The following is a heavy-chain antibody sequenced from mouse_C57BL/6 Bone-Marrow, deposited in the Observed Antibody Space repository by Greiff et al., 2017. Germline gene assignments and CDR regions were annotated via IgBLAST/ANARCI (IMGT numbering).Heavy chain of an antibody. CDR1: GYTFTSYW. V-gene: IGHV1-55*01. J-gene: IGHJ2*01. CDR2: IYPGSGST. D-gene: IGHD2-3*01. Sequence: VQLQQPGAELVKPGASVKMSCKASGYTFTSYWITWVKQRPGQGLEWIGDIYPGSGSTNYNEKFKSKATLTVDTSSSTDYMQLSSLTSEDSAVYYCAPRNLYDGYSDYWGQGTTLTVSS. CDR3: APRNLYDGYSDY.